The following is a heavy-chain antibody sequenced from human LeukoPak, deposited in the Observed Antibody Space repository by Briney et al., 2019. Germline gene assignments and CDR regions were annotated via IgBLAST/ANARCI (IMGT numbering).Heavy chain of an antibody. Sequence: KPSETLSLTCAVYGGSFSGYYWSWIRQPPGKGLEWIGEINHSGSTNYNPSLKSRVTISVDTSKNQFSLKLSSVTAADTAVYYCARARRFRDWFDPWGQGTLVTVSS. CDR3: ARARRFRDWFDP. V-gene: IGHV4-34*01. J-gene: IGHJ5*02. CDR2: INHSGST. CDR1: GGSFSGYY.